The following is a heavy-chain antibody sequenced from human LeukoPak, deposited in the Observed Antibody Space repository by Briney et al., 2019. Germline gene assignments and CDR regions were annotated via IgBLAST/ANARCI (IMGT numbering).Heavy chain of an antibody. D-gene: IGHD3-10*01. V-gene: IGHV3-21*01. CDR3: ARDVYYGSGSYYIDY. CDR2: ISSSSSYI. Sequence: GGSLRLSCAASGFTFSSYSMNWVRQAPGKGLEWVSSISSSSSYIYYADSVKGRFTISRDNAKNSLYLQMNSLRAEDMAVYYCARDVYYGSGSYYIDYWGQGTLVTVSS. J-gene: IGHJ4*02. CDR1: GFTFSSYS.